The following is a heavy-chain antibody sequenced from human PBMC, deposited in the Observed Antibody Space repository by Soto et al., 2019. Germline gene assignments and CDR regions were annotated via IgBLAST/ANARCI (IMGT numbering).Heavy chain of an antibody. V-gene: IGHV3-23*01. J-gene: IGHJ2*01. CDR2: ISGGGDGT. CDR3: ARKVLGSTSRPDWWYFDL. D-gene: IGHD2-2*01. CDR1: GFTFINYA. Sequence: EVQLLESGGGLVQPGGSLRLSCVGSGFTFINYAMNWVRQTPGKGLEWVSTISGGGDGTFDADTVKGRFTISRDNSKNTVNLQMNSLRADDTAVYYCARKVLGSTSRPDWWYFDLWGRGTLVTVSS.